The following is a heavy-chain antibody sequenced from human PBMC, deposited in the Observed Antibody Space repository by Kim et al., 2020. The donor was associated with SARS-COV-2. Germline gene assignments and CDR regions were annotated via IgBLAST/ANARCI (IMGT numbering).Heavy chain of an antibody. V-gene: IGHV3-9*01. CDR2: ISWNSGSI. Sequence: GGSLRLSCAASGFTFGDYAMHWVRQAPGKGLEWVSGISWNSGSIGYADSVKGRFTISRDNAKNSLYLQMNSLRAEDTALYYCAKGTPSYDILTGYYFRSPFDWFDPWGQGTLVAVSS. CDR1: GFTFGDYA. J-gene: IGHJ5*02. CDR3: AKGTPSYDILTGYYFRSPFDWFDP. D-gene: IGHD3-9*01.